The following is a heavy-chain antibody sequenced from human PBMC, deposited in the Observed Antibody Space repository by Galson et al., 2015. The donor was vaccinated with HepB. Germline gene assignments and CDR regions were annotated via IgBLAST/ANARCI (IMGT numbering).Heavy chain of an antibody. CDR3: TTDVFYSTYSSWFDP. J-gene: IGHJ5*02. D-gene: IGHD6-13*01. CDR1: GFTFSSYT. CDR2: ISTDSSTI. V-gene: IGHV3-48*01. Sequence: SLRLSCAASGFTFSSYTMNWVRQAPGKGLEWLSYISTDSSTIYYADSVKGRFTISRDNAQNSLYLQMNSLKTEDSAVYYCTTDVFYSTYSSWFDPWGQGTLVTVSS.